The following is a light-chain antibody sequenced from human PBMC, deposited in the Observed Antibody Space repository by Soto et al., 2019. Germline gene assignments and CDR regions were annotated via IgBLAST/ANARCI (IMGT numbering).Light chain of an antibody. V-gene: IGLV1-44*01. CDR2: NNN. CDR1: SASIGSNT. J-gene: IGLJ3*02. Sequence: QSVLTQPPSASGTPGQRVTISCSGSSASIGSNTVTWYQPLPGAAPKLLVYNNNQRPSGVPDRFSGSKSDTSASLAISGLQFEDEAVYYCAAWDDSLSGPVFGGGTKVTVL. CDR3: AAWDDSLSGPV.